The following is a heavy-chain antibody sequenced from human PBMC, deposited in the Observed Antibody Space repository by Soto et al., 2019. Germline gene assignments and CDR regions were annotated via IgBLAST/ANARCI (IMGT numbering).Heavy chain of an antibody. V-gene: IGHV5-51*01. CDR2: IYPGDSDT. J-gene: IGHJ6*02. D-gene: IGHD3-10*01. CDR1: GYSFTSYW. Sequence: GESLKISCNGSGYSFTSYWIGWVRQMPGKGLEWMGIIYPGDSDTRYSPSFQGQVTISADKSISTAFLQWSSLKASDTAMYYCARHGADLWFRELLGYYYYGMDVWGQGTTVTVSS. CDR3: ARHGADLWFRELLGYYYYGMDV.